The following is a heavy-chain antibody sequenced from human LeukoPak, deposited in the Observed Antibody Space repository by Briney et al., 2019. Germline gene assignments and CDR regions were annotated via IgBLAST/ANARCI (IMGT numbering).Heavy chain of an antibody. CDR3: ARDLRFDWYVQPDY. V-gene: IGHV4-38-2*02. J-gene: IGHJ4*02. CDR2: IYHSGST. Sequence: SETLSLTCTVSGYSISSGYYWGWIRQPPGKGLEWIGSIYHSGSTYYNPSLKSRVTISVDTSKNQFSLKLSSVTAADTAAYYCARDLRFDWYVQPDYWGQGTLVTVSS. D-gene: IGHD3-9*01. CDR1: GYSISSGYY.